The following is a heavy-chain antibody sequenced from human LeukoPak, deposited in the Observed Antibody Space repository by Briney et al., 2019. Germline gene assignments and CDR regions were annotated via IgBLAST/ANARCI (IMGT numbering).Heavy chain of an antibody. J-gene: IGHJ6*02. Sequence: ASVKVSCKASGYTFTGYYMHWVRQAPGQGLEWMGWINPNSGGTNYAQKFQGRVTMTRDTSISTVYMELSSLRSEDTAVYYCARDAGGTYRSYYALHVWGQGTTVTVS. CDR2: INPNSGGT. CDR3: ARDAGGTYRSYYALHV. D-gene: IGHD3-16*01. V-gene: IGHV1-2*02. CDR1: GYTFTGYY.